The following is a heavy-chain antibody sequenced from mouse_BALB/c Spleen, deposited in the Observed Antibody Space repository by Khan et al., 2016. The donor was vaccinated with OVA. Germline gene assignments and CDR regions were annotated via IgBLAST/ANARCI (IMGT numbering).Heavy chain of an antibody. V-gene: IGHV1-9*01. CDR1: GYTFSMYW. J-gene: IGHJ4*01. CDR2: ILPGSGST. CDR3: ARGGYNPAMDY. D-gene: IGHD1-3*01. Sequence: QVHVKQSGAELMKPGASVTISCKATGYTFSMYWIEWVKQRPGHGLEWIGDILPGSGSTNNNEKFKGKATFTADTSSNTAYMALSSLTSEDSAVYYYARGGYNPAMDYWGQGTSVTVSS.